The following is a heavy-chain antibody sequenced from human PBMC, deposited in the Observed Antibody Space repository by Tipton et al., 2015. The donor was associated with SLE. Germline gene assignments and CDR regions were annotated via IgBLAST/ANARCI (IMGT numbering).Heavy chain of an antibody. CDR2: INHSGST. CDR3: ACRHEDIVATSDAFDI. V-gene: IGHV4-34*01. J-gene: IGHJ3*02. Sequence: TLSLTCAVYGGSFSGYYWSWIRQPPGKGLGWIGEINHSGSTNYNPSLKSRVTISVDTSKNQFSLKLSSVTAADTAVYYCACRHEDIVATSDAFDIWGQGTMVTVSS. CDR1: GGSFSGYY. D-gene: IGHD5-12*01.